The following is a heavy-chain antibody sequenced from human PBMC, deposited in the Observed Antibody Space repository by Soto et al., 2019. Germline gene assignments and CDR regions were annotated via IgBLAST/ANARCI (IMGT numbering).Heavy chain of an antibody. J-gene: IGHJ6*03. CDR2: MNPNSGNT. V-gene: IGHV1-8*01. D-gene: IGHD3-3*02. Sequence: ASVKVSCKASGYTFTSYDINWVRQATGQGLEWMGWMNPNSGNTGYAQKFQGRVTMTRNTSISTAYMELSSLRSEDTAVYYCARGRQLAYYYYMDVWGKGTTVTVSS. CDR3: ARGRQLAYYYYMDV. CDR1: GYTFTSYD.